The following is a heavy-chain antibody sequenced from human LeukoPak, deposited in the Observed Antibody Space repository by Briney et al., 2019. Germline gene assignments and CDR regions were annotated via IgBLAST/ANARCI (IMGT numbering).Heavy chain of an antibody. CDR1: GFTFSTYW. CDR3: AKDLRGSSWPEGVDY. V-gene: IGHV3-74*01. D-gene: IGHD6-13*01. Sequence: GGSLRLSCAASGFTFSTYWMHWVRQAPGEGLVWVSRIQTDGRITNYADSVKGRFTISRDNAKNMLYLQMNSLRAEDTAVYYCAKDLRGSSWPEGVDYWGQGTLVTISS. J-gene: IGHJ4*02. CDR2: IQTDGRIT.